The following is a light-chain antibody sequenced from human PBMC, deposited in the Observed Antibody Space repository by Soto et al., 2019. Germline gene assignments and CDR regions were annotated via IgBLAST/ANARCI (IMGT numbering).Light chain of an antibody. V-gene: IGLV4-60*02. CDR1: SGHSSYI. Sequence: QAVVTQSSSASASLGSSVKLTCTLSSGHSSYIIAWHQQQPGKAPRYLMKLEGSGSYNKGSGVPDRFSGSSSWADRYLTISNLQFEDEADYYCETWDSNTRVFGGGTKLTVL. CDR3: ETWDSNTRV. CDR2: LEGSGSY. J-gene: IGLJ2*01.